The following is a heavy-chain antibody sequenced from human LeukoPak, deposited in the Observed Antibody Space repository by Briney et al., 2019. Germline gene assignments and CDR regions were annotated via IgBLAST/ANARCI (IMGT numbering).Heavy chain of an antibody. D-gene: IGHD6-6*01. Sequence: GGSLRLSCAAPGFTFSDYSMNWVRQAPGKGLEWVSSISSSSTYIYYADSVKGRFTISRDNAKNSPYLQMNSLRAEETAVYYCARGYTRSSSYYFDYWGQGTLVTVSS. CDR3: ARGYTRSSSYYFDY. CDR1: GFTFSDYS. V-gene: IGHV3-21*01. J-gene: IGHJ4*02. CDR2: ISSSSTYI.